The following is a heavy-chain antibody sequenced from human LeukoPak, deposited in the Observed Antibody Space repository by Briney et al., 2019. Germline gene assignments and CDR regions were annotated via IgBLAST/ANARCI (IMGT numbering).Heavy chain of an antibody. CDR1: GGSISSSSYY. D-gene: IGHD3-22*01. Sequence: KPSETLSLTCTVSGGSISSSSYYWGWIRQPPGKGLEWIGSIYYSGSTYYNPSLKSRVTISVDTSKNQFSLKLSCVTAADTAVYYCEAKDSSDYWGQGTLVTVSS. CDR2: IYYSGST. V-gene: IGHV4-39*01. J-gene: IGHJ4*02. CDR3: EAKDSSDY.